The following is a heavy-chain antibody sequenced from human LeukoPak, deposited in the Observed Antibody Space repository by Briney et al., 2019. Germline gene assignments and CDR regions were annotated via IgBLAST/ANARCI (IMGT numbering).Heavy chain of an antibody. V-gene: IGHV4-4*07. CDR3: TGDLYYYYYMDV. Sequence: SETLSLTCTVSGGSISSYYWSWIRQPAGKGLEWIGRIYTSGSTNYNPSLKSRVTMSVDTSKNQFSLKLSSVTAADTAVYYCTGDLYYYYYMDVWGKGTTVTVSS. CDR1: GGSISSYY. D-gene: IGHD4-17*01. CDR2: IYTSGST. J-gene: IGHJ6*03.